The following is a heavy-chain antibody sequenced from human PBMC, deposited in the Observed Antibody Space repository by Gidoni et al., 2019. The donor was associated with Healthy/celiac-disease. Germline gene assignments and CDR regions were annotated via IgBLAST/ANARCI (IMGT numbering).Heavy chain of an antibody. CDR1: GGTFSSYT. Sequence: QVQLVQSGAEVKKPGSSVKVSCKASGGTFSSYTISLVRQAPGQGLEWMGRIIPILGIANYAKKFQGRVTITADKSTSTAYRELSSLRSEDTAVYYCARDSVYCGGDCYAHDYWGQGTLVTVSS. V-gene: IGHV1-69*08. CDR2: IIPILGIA. CDR3: ARDSVYCGGDCYAHDY. D-gene: IGHD2-21*02. J-gene: IGHJ4*02.